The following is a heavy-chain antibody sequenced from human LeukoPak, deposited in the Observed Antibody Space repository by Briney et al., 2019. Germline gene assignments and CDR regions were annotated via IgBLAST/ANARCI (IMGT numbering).Heavy chain of an antibody. CDR3: AKSSDYYGMDV. Sequence: GGSLRLSCAASGFTFSGSAMHWVRQASGKGLEWVGRIRSKANSYATAYAASVKGRFTISRDDSKNTAYLQMNSLKTEDTAVYYCAKSSDYYGMDVWGQGTTVTVSS. J-gene: IGHJ6*02. CDR2: IRSKANSYAT. CDR1: GFTFSGSA. V-gene: IGHV3-73*01.